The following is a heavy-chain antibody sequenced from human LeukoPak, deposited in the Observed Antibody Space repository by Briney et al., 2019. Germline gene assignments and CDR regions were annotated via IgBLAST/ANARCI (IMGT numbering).Heavy chain of an antibody. J-gene: IGHJ6*02. CDR3: SSPIHYGDYDYYYGLDV. CDR1: GFTFRGST. D-gene: IGHD4-17*01. CDR2: IRSKANSYAT. V-gene: IGHV3-73*01. Sequence: GGSLRLSCAASGFTFRGSTLHWVRHASGKGLEWVGRIRSKANSYATANAASVKGRFTISRDDSKNTAYLQMNSLKTEDTAVYYCSSPIHYGDYDYYYGLDVWGHGTTVTVSS.